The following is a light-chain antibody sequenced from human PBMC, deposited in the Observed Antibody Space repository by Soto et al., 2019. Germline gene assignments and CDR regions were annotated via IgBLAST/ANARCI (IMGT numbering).Light chain of an antibody. CDR1: QRVGSN. V-gene: IGKV3-15*01. J-gene: IGKJ1*01. CDR2: GAS. CDR3: QQYNNWPPDRT. Sequence: EIVMTQSPATLSVSPGERATLSCRASQRVGSNLAWYQQKPCQAPRLLIYGASTRATGIAARFSGSGSGTEYTLTISSLQSEDCAIYFCQQYNNWPPDRTFGQGTKVEI.